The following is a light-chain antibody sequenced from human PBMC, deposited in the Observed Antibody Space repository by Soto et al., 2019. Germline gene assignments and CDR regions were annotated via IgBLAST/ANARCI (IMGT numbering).Light chain of an antibody. CDR2: GAS. Sequence: EIVMRQSPATLSVSPGERATLSCRASQSVSSNLAWYQQKPGQAPRLLIYGASTRATGIPARFSGSGSGTEFTLTISSLQSEYFAVYYCQQYNNWPLYTFGQGTKLEIK. CDR1: QSVSSN. CDR3: QQYNNWPLYT. J-gene: IGKJ2*01. V-gene: IGKV3-15*01.